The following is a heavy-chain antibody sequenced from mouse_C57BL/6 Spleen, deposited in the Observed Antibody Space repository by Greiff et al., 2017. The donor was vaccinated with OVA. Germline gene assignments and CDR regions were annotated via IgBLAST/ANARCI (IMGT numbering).Heavy chain of an antibody. Sequence: QVQLKQPGAELVKPGASVKLSCKASGYTFTSYWMPWVKQRPGQGLEWIGMIHPNSGSTNYNEKFKSKATLTVDKSSSTAYMQLSSLTSEDAAVYYCAHYEFAYWGQGTLVTVSA. J-gene: IGHJ3*01. CDR3: AHYEFAY. CDR2: IHPNSGST. CDR1: GYTFTSYW. V-gene: IGHV1-64*01. D-gene: IGHD1-1*01.